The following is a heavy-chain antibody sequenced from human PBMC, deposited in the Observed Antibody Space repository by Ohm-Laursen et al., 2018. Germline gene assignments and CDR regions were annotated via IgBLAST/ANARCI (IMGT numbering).Heavy chain of an antibody. D-gene: IGHD4-17*01. CDR2: INQDGSEK. CDR3: ARVPVYGDPRFDY. Sequence: GSLRLSCTASGFTFSTYWMNWFRQAPGKGLESVASINQDGSEKYFVDSARGRFTISRDNAKNSLYLQMNSLRAEDTAVYYCARVPVYGDPRFDYWGQGTLVTVSS. CDR1: GFTFSTYW. V-gene: IGHV3-7*01. J-gene: IGHJ4*02.